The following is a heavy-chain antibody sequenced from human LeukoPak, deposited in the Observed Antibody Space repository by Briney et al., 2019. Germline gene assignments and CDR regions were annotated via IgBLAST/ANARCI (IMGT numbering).Heavy chain of an antibody. CDR2: ISDDGSNK. D-gene: IGHD5-12*01. CDR1: GFTFTRYS. CDR3: ARDGDYCRTTACRFDS. Sequence: PGGSLRLSCAASGFTFTRYSMHWVRQAPGKGLEWVAVISDDGSNKYYPDSVKGRFTISRDNSKNMLYLQVNSLRTEDTAIYYCARDGDYCRTTACRFDSWGQGTLVTVSS. V-gene: IGHV3-30-3*01. J-gene: IGHJ4*02.